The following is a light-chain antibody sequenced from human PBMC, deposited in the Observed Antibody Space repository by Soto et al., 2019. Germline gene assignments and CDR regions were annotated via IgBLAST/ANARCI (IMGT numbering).Light chain of an antibody. V-gene: IGKV1-39*01. CDR1: QSISSY. Sequence: IQITQSPSCLLGSXLDRVPISXXSSQSISSYLNWYQQKPGKAPKLLIYAASSLQSGVPSRFSGSGSGTDFTLTISSLQPEDFATYYCQRSYSTPRTFGQGTKVDIK. J-gene: IGKJ1*01. CDR3: QRSYSTPRT. CDR2: AAS.